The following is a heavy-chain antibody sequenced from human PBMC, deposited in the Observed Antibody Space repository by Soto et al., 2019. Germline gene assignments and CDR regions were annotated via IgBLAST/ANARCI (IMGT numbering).Heavy chain of an antibody. J-gene: IGHJ6*03. V-gene: IGHV1-18*01. Sequence: QDQLVQSGVEVKKPGASVKVSCKASGYSFTNYGITWVRQAPGQGFEWMGWISAYNGNTNYAQKFQGRVTMTTDASTSTAYLELRSRRSDDTAVYYCARDRGVAPPVAGNPHYYYYMDVWGKGTTVTVSS. CDR1: GYSFTNYG. CDR3: ARDRGVAPPVAGNPHYYYYMDV. CDR2: ISAYNGNT. D-gene: IGHD6-19*01.